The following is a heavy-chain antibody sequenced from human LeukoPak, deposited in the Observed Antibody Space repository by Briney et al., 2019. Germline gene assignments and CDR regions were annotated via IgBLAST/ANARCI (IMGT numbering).Heavy chain of an antibody. V-gene: IGHV4-31*03. D-gene: IGHD3-22*01. J-gene: IGHJ4*02. CDR3: ARGGYDSTGYSVYYFDF. Sequence: PSKTLSLTCTVSGGSINSGGYYWTWTRQHPEEGLEWIGSIYYSGPTYYNPSLKSRVNISIDTSKNQFSLNLSSVTAADTAVYYCARGGYDSTGYSVYYFDFWGQGTLVTVSS. CDR1: GGSINSGGYY. CDR2: IYYSGPT.